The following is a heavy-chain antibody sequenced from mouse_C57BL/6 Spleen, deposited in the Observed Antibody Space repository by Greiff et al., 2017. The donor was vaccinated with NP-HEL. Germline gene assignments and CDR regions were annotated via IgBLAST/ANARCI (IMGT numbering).Heavy chain of an antibody. CDR1: GYTFTSYD. CDR3: ARSYYYGSRYFDY. Sequence: VQLVESGPELVKPGPSVKLSCKASGYTFTSYDINWVKQRPGQGLEWIGWIYPRDGSTKYNEKFKGKATLTVDTSSSTAYMELHSLTSEDSAVYFCARSYYYGSRYFDYWGQGTTLTVSS. J-gene: IGHJ2*01. V-gene: IGHV1-85*01. D-gene: IGHD1-1*01. CDR2: IYPRDGST.